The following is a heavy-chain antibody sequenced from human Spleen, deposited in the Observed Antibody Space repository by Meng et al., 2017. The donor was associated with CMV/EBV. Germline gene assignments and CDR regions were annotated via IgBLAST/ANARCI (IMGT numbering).Heavy chain of an antibody. Sequence: GESLKISCAASGFAFSSYALHWVRRAPGKGLEWVSAIGTGGDTYYADSVMGRFTISRDNARNSLFLQMNILRTEDTAVYYCAREGRPAVRADFDYWGQGSLVTVSS. CDR3: AREGRPAVRADFDY. V-gene: IGHV3-47*01. J-gene: IGHJ4*02. CDR2: IGTGGDT. D-gene: IGHD1-26*01. CDR1: GFAFSSYA.